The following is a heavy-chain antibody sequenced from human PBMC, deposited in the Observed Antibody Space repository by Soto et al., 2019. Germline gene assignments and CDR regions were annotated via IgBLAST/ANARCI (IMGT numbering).Heavy chain of an antibody. CDR3: VRFRPWYSGMDV. J-gene: IGHJ6*02. CDR1: GFTFSSYD. Sequence: PGGSLRLSCAASGFTFSSYDMHWVRQVTGKGLEWVSAIGIAGDTYYPDSVKCRFTISRENAKNSLYLQMNSLRAGDTAVYYCVRFRPWYSGMDVWGQGTTVTVSS. V-gene: IGHV3-13*04. D-gene: IGHD6-6*01. CDR2: IGIAGDT.